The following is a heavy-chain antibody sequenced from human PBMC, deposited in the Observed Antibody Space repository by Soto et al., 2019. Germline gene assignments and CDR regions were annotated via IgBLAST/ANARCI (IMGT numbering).Heavy chain of an antibody. J-gene: IGHJ5*02. CDR2: ISGSGGST. Sequence: EVQLLESGGGLVKPGGSLRLSCAASGFTFSSYAMSWVRQAPGKGLEWVSAISGSGGSTYYADTVKGRYTIPRDNSKNTLYLQMNSLRGEDRAVYYCAEDRSTYYSVPPFDPWGQGTQVTVSS. CDR1: GFTFSSYA. CDR3: AEDRSTYYSVPPFDP. D-gene: IGHD3-10*01. V-gene: IGHV3-23*01.